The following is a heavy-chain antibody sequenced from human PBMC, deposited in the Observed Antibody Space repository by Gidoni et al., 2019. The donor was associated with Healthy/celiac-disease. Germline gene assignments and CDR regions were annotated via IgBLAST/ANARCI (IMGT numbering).Heavy chain of an antibody. CDR2: INTSGGST. D-gene: IGHD6-25*01. J-gene: IGHJ3*02. CDR3: AREGSSGTDAFDI. Sequence: QVRRVQSGAEVKKPGASVKVSCKASGYTFTSYYMHWVRQAPGQGLEWMGRINTSGGSTSYAQKFQCRVTMTRDTSTSTVYMELSSLRSEDTAVYYCAREGSSGTDAFDIWGQGTMVTVSS. CDR1: GYTFTSYY. V-gene: IGHV1-46*01.